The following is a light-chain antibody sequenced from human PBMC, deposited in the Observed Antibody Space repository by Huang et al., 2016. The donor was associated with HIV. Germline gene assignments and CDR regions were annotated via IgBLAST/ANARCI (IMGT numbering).Light chain of an antibody. CDR2: GAS. J-gene: IGKJ1*01. CDR3: QHYDNWAPAT. V-gene: IGKV3-15*01. CDR1: QNVSTN. Sequence: EIVMTQSPVTLSVSPGESATLSCRASQNVSTNLAWYQHKPGRAPRLPISGASPRATSVPARFSASGSGTEFTLTVGGLRSDDFAVYYCQHYDNWAPATFGQGTKLEFK.